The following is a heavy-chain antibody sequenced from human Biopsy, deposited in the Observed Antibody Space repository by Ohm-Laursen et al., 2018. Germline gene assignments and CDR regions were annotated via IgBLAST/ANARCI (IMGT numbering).Heavy chain of an antibody. CDR2: IFYRGST. V-gene: IGHV4-39*01. CDR3: ARDYDTSGYYYVS. J-gene: IGHJ5*02. Sequence: GTLSLTCTVSGGSISNNNYCWGWIRQPPGKGLEWIGSIFYRGSTHYKPSLKSRVKISVDTSKNQFSLKLNSVTAADTAVYYCARDYDTSGYYYVSWGQGTLVTVSS. D-gene: IGHD3-22*01. CDR1: GGSISNNNYC.